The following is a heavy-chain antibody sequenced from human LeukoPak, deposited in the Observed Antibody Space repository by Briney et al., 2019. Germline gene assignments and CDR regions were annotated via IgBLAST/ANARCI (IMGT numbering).Heavy chain of an antibody. CDR2: ISYDGSNK. CDR1: GFTFSSYG. V-gene: IGHV3-30*18. CDR3: AKMAVAGTMGYYYYGMDV. Sequence: GGSLRLSCAASGFTFSSYGMHWVRQAPAKGLEGVAVISYDGSNKYYADSVKGRFTISRDNSKNTLYLQMNSLRAEDTAVYYCAKMAVAGTMGYYYYGMDVWGQGTTVTVSS. D-gene: IGHD6-19*01. J-gene: IGHJ6*02.